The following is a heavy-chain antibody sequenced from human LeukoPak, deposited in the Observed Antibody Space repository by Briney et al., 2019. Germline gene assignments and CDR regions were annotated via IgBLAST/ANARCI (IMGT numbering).Heavy chain of an antibody. D-gene: IGHD6-6*01. Sequence: SQTLSLTCAISGDSVSSNSAAWAWIGQSPSRGLEWLGRTYYRSKWYNDYAVSVKSRITINPDTSKNQFSLQLNSVTPEDTAVYYCARAVYSSSLTYYYGMDVWGQGTTVTVSS. V-gene: IGHV6-1*01. CDR3: ARAVYSSSLTYYYGMDV. CDR2: TYYRSKWYN. J-gene: IGHJ6*02. CDR1: GDSVSSNSAA.